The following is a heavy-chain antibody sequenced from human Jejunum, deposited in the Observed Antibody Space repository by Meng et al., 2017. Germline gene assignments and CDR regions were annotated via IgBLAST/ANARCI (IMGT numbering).Heavy chain of an antibody. Sequence: GESLKISCAASGFTFSTYAISWVRQAPGKGLQWLSAISGSGANTYYADPVKGRFTISRDNSDSAAYLHMNSLRDDDTALYYCAKSGDGTAFARLDLWGQGTLVTVSS. CDR2: ISGSGANT. V-gene: IGHV3-23*01. D-gene: IGHD2/OR15-2a*01. J-gene: IGHJ4*02. CDR3: AKSGDGTAFARLDL. CDR1: GFTFSTYA.